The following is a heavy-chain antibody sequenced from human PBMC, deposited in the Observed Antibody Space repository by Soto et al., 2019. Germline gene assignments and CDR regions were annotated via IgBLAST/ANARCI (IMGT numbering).Heavy chain of an antibody. Sequence: PGGSLRLSCAASGFTFSSFSMSWVRQAPGKGLEWVGCFSTGGDGGATYYADSVKGRLTISRDNSKNTLFLQMNSLRAEDTAIYYCAKKVNSGSASQFFDXWGQGALVTVSX. CDR1: GFTFSSFS. CDR3: AKKVNSGSASQFFDX. J-gene: IGHJ4*02. V-gene: IGHV3-23*01. D-gene: IGHD3-10*01. CDR2: TGGDGGAT.